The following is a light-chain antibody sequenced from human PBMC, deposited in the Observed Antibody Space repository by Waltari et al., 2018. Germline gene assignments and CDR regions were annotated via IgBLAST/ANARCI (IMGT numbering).Light chain of an antibody. V-gene: IGLV1-51*01. CDR3: GTWDNSLSAWV. Sequence: QSVLTQPPSVSAAPGQKVTISCSGSTSNIGDNYVSWFQQLPGTAPRLLIYDNNKRPSGIPDRFPGSKSGTSATLGITGLQTGDEADYYCGTWDNSLSAWVFGGGTKLTVL. J-gene: IGLJ3*02. CDR1: TSNIGDNY. CDR2: DNN.